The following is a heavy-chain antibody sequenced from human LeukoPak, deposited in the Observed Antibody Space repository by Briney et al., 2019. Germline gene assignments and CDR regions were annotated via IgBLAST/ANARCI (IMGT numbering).Heavy chain of an antibody. CDR1: GDSITSSSYY. CDR3: ARHLPNTYDFWSDLKTPYFDY. Sequence: SETLSLTCTVSGDSITSSSYYWGWIRQPPGKGLEWIGSIYYSGSTYYNPSLKSRVTISVDTSKNQFSLKLSSVTAADTAVYYCARHLPNTYDFWSDLKTPYFDYWGQGTLVTVSS. CDR2: IYYSGST. J-gene: IGHJ4*02. D-gene: IGHD3-3*01. V-gene: IGHV4-39*01.